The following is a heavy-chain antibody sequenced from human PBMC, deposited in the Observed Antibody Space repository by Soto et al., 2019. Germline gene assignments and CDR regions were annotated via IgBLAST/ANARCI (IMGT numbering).Heavy chain of an antibody. J-gene: IGHJ4*02. CDR2: IYYSGST. Sequence: SETLSLTCTVAGGSISSGDYYWSWIRQPPGKGLEWIGYIYYSGSTYYNPSLKSRVIISVDTSKNQFSLKLSSVTAADTAVYSCARGPSTYYYDSSGYEIDYWGQGTLVTASS. D-gene: IGHD3-22*01. V-gene: IGHV4-30-4*01. CDR1: GGSISSGDYY. CDR3: ARGPSTYYYDSSGYEIDY.